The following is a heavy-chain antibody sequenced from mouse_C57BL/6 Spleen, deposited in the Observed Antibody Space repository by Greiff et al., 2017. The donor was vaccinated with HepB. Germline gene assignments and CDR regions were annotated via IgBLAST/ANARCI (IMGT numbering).Heavy chain of an antibody. Sequence: VKLMESGAELVRPGASVTLSCKASGYTFTDYEMHWVKQTPVHGLEWIGAIDPETGGTAYNQKFKGKAILTADKSSSTAYMELRSLTSEDSAVYYCTSSTTVVVRYFDVWGTGTTVTVSS. D-gene: IGHD1-1*01. CDR2: IDPETGGT. V-gene: IGHV1-15*01. J-gene: IGHJ1*03. CDR1: GYTFTDYE. CDR3: TSSTTVVVRYFDV.